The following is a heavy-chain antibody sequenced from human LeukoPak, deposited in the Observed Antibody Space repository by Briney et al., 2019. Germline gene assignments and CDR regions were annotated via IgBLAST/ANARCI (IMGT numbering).Heavy chain of an antibody. V-gene: IGHV3-7*01. Sequence: GGSLRLSCAASGFTFSNFWMSWVRQAPGKGLEWVANIKEDGSEKYFVDSVKGRFTISRDNAKNSLYLQMNSLRAEDTAVYYCARTIRGYWGQGTLVTVSS. CDR3: ARTIRGY. CDR2: IKEDGSEK. J-gene: IGHJ4*02. D-gene: IGHD3-10*01. CDR1: GFTFSNFW.